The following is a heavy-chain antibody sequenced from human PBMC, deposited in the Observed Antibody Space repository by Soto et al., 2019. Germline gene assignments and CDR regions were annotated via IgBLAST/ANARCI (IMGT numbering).Heavy chain of an antibody. CDR1: GFTFSSYA. D-gene: IGHD6-19*01. V-gene: IGHV3-23*01. CDR3: AKDLEGGQQWRTTELDY. J-gene: IGHJ4*02. CDR2: ISGSGGST. Sequence: PGRSLRLSCAASGFTFSSYAMSWVRQAPGKGLEWVSAISGSGGSTYYADSVKGRFTISRDNSKNTLYLQMNSLRAEDTAVYYCAKDLEGGQQWRTTELDYWGQGTLVTVSS.